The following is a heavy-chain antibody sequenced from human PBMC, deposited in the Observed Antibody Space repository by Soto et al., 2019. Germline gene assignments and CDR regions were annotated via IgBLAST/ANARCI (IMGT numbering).Heavy chain of an antibody. Sequence: ASVKVSCKASGYTFTGYYMHWVRQAPGQGLEWMGWINPNSGGTNYSQKFQGRVTMTRDTSISTAYMELSRLRSDDTAVYYCARVMTIFGKVINHFHYWGQGTLVTVSS. CDR3: ARVMTIFGKVINHFHY. J-gene: IGHJ4*02. CDR1: GYTFTGYY. D-gene: IGHD3-3*01. V-gene: IGHV1-2*02. CDR2: INPNSGGT.